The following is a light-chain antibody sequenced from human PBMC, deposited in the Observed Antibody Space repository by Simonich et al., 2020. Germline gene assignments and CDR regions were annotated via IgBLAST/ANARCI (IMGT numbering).Light chain of an antibody. CDR3: SSYTSSSTWV. CDR2: DVS. CDR1: SSDVGGYNY. Sequence: QSALTQPASVYGSPGQSITISCTGTSSDVGGYNYVSWYQQHPGKAPKLIIYDVSKRPSGVSNRFSGSKSGNTASLTISGLQAEDEADYYCSSYTSSSTWVFGGGTKLTVL. J-gene: IGLJ3*02. V-gene: IGLV2-14*01.